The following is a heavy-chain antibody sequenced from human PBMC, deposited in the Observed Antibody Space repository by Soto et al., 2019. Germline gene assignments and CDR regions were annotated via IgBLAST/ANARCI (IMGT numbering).Heavy chain of an antibody. D-gene: IGHD3-10*01. Sequence: SETLSLTCSVSDDSITSGSYYWGWIRQHPGQGLEWIGYISYSGNAYYNPSLKSRVTISVDRSKNQFSLKLSSVTAADTAVYYCARGFYYYGPGSLYNWFDPWGQGTLVTVSS. J-gene: IGHJ5*02. V-gene: IGHV4-31*03. CDR3: ARGFYYYGPGSLYNWFDP. CDR1: DDSITSGSYY. CDR2: ISYSGNA.